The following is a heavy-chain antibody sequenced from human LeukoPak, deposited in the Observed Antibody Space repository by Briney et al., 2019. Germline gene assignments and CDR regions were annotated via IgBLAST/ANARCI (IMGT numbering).Heavy chain of an antibody. CDR3: ARGPVGYSSSWYQRDWFDP. V-gene: IGHV4-34*01. Sequence: ASETLSLTCAVYGGSFSGYYWSWIRQPPGKGLEWIGEINHSGSTNYNPSLKSRVTISVDTSKNQFSLKLSSVTAADTAVYYCARGPVGYSSSWYQRDWFDPWGQGTLVTVSS. J-gene: IGHJ5*02. D-gene: IGHD6-13*01. CDR2: INHSGST. CDR1: GGSFSGYY.